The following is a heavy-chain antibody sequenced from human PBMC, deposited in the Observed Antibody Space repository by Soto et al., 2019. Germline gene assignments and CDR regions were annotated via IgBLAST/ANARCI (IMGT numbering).Heavy chain of an antibody. V-gene: IGHV3-33*01. Sequence: QVQLVESGGGVVQPGRSLRLSCAASGITFSSYGMHWVRQAPGKGLEWVAVIWYDGSNKYYADCVKGRFTISRDNSKNTLYLQMNSLRAEDTAVYYCAREEGKAAAPNDFDYWGQGPLVSVSS. CDR2: IWYDGSNK. J-gene: IGHJ4*02. CDR3: AREEGKAAAPNDFDY. D-gene: IGHD6-13*01. CDR1: GITFSSYG.